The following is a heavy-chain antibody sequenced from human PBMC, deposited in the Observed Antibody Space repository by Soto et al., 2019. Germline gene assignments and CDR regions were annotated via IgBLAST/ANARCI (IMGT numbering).Heavy chain of an antibody. D-gene: IGHD1-26*01. CDR2: ISYDGSNK. J-gene: IGHJ3*02. CDR1: GFTFSSYA. Sequence: QVQLVESGGGVVQPGRSLRLSCAASGFTFSSYAMHWVRQAPGKGLEWVAVISYDGSNKYYADSVKGRFTISRDNSKNTLYLQMNSLRAEDTAVYYCAIGRRMIVGATIDAFDIWGQGTMVTVSS. V-gene: IGHV3-30-3*01. CDR3: AIGRRMIVGATIDAFDI.